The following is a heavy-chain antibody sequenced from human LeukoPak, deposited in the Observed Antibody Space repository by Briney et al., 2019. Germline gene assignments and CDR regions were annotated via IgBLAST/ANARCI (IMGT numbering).Heavy chain of an antibody. V-gene: IGHV4-39*07. Sequence: SETLSLTCTVSGGSISSSSYYWGWIRQPPGKGLEWIGSIYYSGSTYYNPSLKSRVTISVDTSKNQFSLKLSSVTAADTAVYYCAREGIAAVNYYYYYVDVWGKGTTVTVSS. CDR1: GGSISSSSYY. CDR3: AREGIAAVNYYYYYVDV. CDR2: IYYSGST. D-gene: IGHD6-13*01. J-gene: IGHJ6*03.